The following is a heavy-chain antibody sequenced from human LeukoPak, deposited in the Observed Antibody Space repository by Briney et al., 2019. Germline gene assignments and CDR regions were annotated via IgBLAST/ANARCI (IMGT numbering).Heavy chain of an antibody. CDR2: ISRDSITT. J-gene: IGHJ4*02. Sequence: GGSLRLSCAASGFTFSFYNMNWVRQAPGKGLEWVSYISRDSITTYYADSVKGRFTISRDNAKNSLYLQMNSLRDEDTAVYFCARDLLDYCGQGTLVTVSS. CDR1: GFTFSFYN. V-gene: IGHV3-48*02. CDR3: ARDLLDY.